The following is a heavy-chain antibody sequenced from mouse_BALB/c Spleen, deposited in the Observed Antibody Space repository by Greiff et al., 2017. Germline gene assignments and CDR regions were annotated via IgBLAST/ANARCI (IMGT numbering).Heavy chain of an antibody. CDR2: ISDGGSYT. D-gene: IGHD1-2*01. CDR3: ARDGYYGYYAMDY. Sequence: DVHLVESGGGLVKPGGSLKLSCAASGFPFSDYYMYWVRQTPEKRLEWVATISDGGSYTYYPDSVKGRFTISRDNAKNNLYLQMSSLKSEDTAMYYCARDGYYGYYAMDYWGQGTSVTVSS. CDR1: GFPFSDYY. V-gene: IGHV5-4*02. J-gene: IGHJ4*01.